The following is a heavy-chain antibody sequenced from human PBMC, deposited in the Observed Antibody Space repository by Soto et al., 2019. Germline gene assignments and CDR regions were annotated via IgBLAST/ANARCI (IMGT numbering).Heavy chain of an antibody. CDR2: ISSSSSYI. J-gene: IGHJ4*02. V-gene: IGHV3-21*01. CDR3: ATAIAAAGTG. D-gene: IGHD6-13*01. CDR1: GFTFSSYS. Sequence: EVQLVESGGGLVKPGGSLRLSCAASGFTFSSYSMNWVRQAPGKGLEWVSSISSSSSYIYYADSVKGRFTISRDNAKNSLYLQMNSLRAEDTAVYYCATAIAAAGTGWGQGTLVTVSS.